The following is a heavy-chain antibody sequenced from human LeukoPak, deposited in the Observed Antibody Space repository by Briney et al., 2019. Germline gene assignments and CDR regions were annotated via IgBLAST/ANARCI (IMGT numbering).Heavy chain of an antibody. J-gene: IGHJ3*01. D-gene: IGHD6-19*01. V-gene: IGHV3-23*01. Sequence: PGGSLRLSCAASGFTFSSYAMSWVRQAPEKGLEWVSAISGSGGSTYYADSVKGRFTISRDNSKNTLYLQMNSLRAEDTAVYYCARDSTGWQANAYDVWGQGTMVTVSS. CDR3: ARDSTGWQANAYDV. CDR1: GFTFSSYA. CDR2: ISGSGGST.